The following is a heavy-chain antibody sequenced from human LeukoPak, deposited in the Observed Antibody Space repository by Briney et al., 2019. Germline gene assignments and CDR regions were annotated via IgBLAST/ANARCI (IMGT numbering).Heavy chain of an antibody. CDR3: AKRYCSSTSCYRVDY. CDR2: ISGTGGST. D-gene: IGHD2-2*02. CDR1: GFTFSSYS. J-gene: IGHJ4*02. V-gene: IGHV3-23*01. Sequence: GGSLRLSCAASGFTFSSYSMSWVRQAPGKVLEWVSGISGTGGSTYYADSVKGRFTISRDNAKNTLYLQMNSLRAEDTAVYYCAKRYCSSTSCYRVDYWGQGTLVTVSS.